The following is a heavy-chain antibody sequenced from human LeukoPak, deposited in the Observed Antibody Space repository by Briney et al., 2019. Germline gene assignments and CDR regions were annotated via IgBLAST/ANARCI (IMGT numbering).Heavy chain of an antibody. CDR3: ARDRGSSSDY. D-gene: IGHD6-6*01. V-gene: IGHV3-7*01. Sequence: PGGSLRLSCAASGFTFSNFWMSWVRQAPGKGLEWVANIKQDGSEKYYVDSVKGRFTISRDNAKSSLYLQMNSLRAEDTAVYYCARDRGSSSDYCGQGALVTVSS. CDR2: IKQDGSEK. J-gene: IGHJ4*02. CDR1: GFTFSNFW.